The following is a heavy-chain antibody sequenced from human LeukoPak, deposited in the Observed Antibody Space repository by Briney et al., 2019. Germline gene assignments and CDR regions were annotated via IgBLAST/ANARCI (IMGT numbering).Heavy chain of an antibody. D-gene: IGHD5-24*01. V-gene: IGHV3-23*01. CDR1: GFTFTSYA. CDR3: AIRDDSNHRDY. CDR2: ITGSSDST. J-gene: IGHJ4*02. Sequence: GGSLRLSCAASGFTFTSYAMTWVRQAPGKGLEWVSSITGSSDSTYYADSVKGQFTISRDNSKNTLYLQMNTLRVEDTAFYYCAIRDDSNHRDYWGQGTLVTVSS.